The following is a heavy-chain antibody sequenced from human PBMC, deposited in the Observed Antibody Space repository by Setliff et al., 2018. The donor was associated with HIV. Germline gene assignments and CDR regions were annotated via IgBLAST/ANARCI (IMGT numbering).Heavy chain of an antibody. D-gene: IGHD6-13*01. J-gene: IGHJ4*02. Sequence: GGSLRLSCAASGFIFNSYGMSWVRQGPGKGLEWISSTDNTGDITLYADFVKGRFTISRDNYKNTLYLQMNNLRVEDTAVYYCRAAVGGTYYFDYWGQGTLVTVSS. V-gene: IGHV3-23*01. CDR1: GFIFNSYG. CDR3: RAAVGGTYYFDY. CDR2: TDNTGDIT.